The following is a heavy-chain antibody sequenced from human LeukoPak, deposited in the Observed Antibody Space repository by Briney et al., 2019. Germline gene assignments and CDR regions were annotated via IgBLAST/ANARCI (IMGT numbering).Heavy chain of an antibody. CDR1: GYTFTSYG. CDR3: ARYRGGDCYSGFDY. V-gene: IGHV1-18*01. CDR2: ISAYNGNT. J-gene: IGHJ4*02. Sequence: ASVKVSCKASGYTFTSYGISWVRQAPGQGLEWMGWISAYNGNTNYAQKLQGRVTMTTDTSTSTAYMELRSLRSDDTAVYYCARYRGGDCYSGFDYWGQGTLVTVSS. D-gene: IGHD2-21*01.